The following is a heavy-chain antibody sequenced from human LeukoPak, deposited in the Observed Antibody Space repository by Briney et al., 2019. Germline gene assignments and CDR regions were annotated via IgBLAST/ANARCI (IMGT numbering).Heavy chain of an antibody. CDR1: GYTFTGYY. V-gene: IGHV1-2*02. D-gene: IGHD3-22*01. CDR2: INPNSGGT. Sequence: GASVKVSCKAPGYTFTGYYMHWVRQAPGQGLEWMGWINPNSGGTNYAQKFQGRVTMTRDTSISTAYMELSRLRSDDTAVYYCAREYYDSSGYYPGPLDYWGQGTLVTVSS. J-gene: IGHJ4*02. CDR3: AREYYDSSGYYPGPLDY.